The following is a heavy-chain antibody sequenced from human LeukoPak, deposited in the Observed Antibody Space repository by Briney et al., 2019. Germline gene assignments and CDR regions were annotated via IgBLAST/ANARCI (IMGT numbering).Heavy chain of an antibody. CDR3: ARDQHYYNSGSYYIGLDY. CDR1: GFTFSSYS. J-gene: IGHJ4*02. V-gene: IGHV3-48*01. CDR2: ISSSSSTI. D-gene: IGHD3-10*01. Sequence: GGSLRLSCAASGFTFSSYSMNWVRQAPGKGLEWVSYISSSSSTIYYADSVRGRFTISRDNAKNSLHLQMNSLRAEDTAVYYCARDQHYYNSGSYYIGLDYWGQGTLVTVSS.